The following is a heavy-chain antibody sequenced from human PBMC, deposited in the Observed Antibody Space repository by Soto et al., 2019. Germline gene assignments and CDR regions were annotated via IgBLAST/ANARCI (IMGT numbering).Heavy chain of an antibody. V-gene: IGHV3-21*01. CDR2: ISSSSNYI. D-gene: IGHD3-10*01. Sequence: GGSLRLSCAASGFTFSSYSLNWVRQAPGKGLEWVSSISSSSNYIYYADSVKGRFTITRDNAKNSLYLEMNSLRAVDTAVYYCARDEGGKTGRGHYYYGMDVWGQGTTVTVSS. CDR1: GFTFSSYS. CDR3: ARDEGGKTGRGHYYYGMDV. J-gene: IGHJ6*02.